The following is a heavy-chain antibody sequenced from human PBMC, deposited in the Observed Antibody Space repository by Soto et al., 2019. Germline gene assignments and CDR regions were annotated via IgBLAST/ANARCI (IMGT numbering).Heavy chain of an antibody. CDR3: AKDSRRELYGRHWFDP. D-gene: IGHD1-26*01. J-gene: IGHJ5*02. CDR1: GFTFSSYA. CDR2: ISGSGGST. V-gene: IGHV3-23*01. Sequence: GGSLRLSCAASGFTFSSYAMSWVRQAPGKGLEWVSAISGSGGSTYYADSVKGRFTISRDNSKNTLYLQMNSLRAEDTAVYYCAKDSRRELYGRHWFDPWGQGTLVTVSS.